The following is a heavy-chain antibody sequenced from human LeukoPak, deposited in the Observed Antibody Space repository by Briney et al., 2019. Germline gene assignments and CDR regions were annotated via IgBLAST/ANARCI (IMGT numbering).Heavy chain of an antibody. Sequence: GGSLRLSCAASGFTVSSNYMSWVRQAPGKGLEWVSVIYSGGSTYYADSVKGRFTISRDNSKNTLYLQMNSLRAEDTAVYYCARNGPYSSSWYYYYYGMDVWGQGTTVTVSS. J-gene: IGHJ6*02. D-gene: IGHD6-13*01. V-gene: IGHV3-66*02. CDR2: IYSGGST. CDR1: GFTVSSNY. CDR3: ARNGPYSSSWYYYYYGMDV.